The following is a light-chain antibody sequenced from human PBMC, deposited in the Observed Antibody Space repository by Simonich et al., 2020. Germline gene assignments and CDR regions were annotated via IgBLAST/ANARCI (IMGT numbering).Light chain of an antibody. Sequence: IQLTQSPSFLSASVGDRVTITCRASQGISSYLAWYQQKPGKAPKLLIYAASTLQSGVPSRFSGSGSGTDFTLTISSLQPEDFATYYCQQSYSTLSITFGQGTRLEIK. CDR2: AAS. V-gene: IGKV1-9*01. CDR1: QGISSY. CDR3: QQSYSTLSIT. J-gene: IGKJ5*01.